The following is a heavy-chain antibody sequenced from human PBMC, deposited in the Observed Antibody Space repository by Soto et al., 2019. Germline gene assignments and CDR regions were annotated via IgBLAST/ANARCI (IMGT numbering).Heavy chain of an antibody. J-gene: IGHJ4*02. Sequence: GASVKVSSKASGYTFTSYGISWLRQAPGQGLEWMGWISAYNGNTNYAQKLQGRVTMTTDTSTSTAYMELRSLRSDDTAVYYCARGLLSYDILTGYYFDYWGQGTLVTVSS. CDR2: ISAYNGNT. D-gene: IGHD3-9*01. CDR3: ARGLLSYDILTGYYFDY. V-gene: IGHV1-18*01. CDR1: GYTFTSYG.